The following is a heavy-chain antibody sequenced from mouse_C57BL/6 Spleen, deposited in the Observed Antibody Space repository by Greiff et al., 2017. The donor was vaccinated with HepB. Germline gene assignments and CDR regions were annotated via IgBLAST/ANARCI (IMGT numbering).Heavy chain of an antibody. CDR1: GFSLTSYA. CDR3: AREESAGYTWVAY. CDR2: IWTGGGT. Sequence: VKLQESGPGLVAPSQSLSITCTVSGFSLTSYAISWVRQPPGKGLEWLGVIWTGGGTNYNSALKSSLSISKDNSKSQVCLKMNSLQTDDTARYYCAREESAGYTWVAYWGQGTLVTVSA. D-gene: IGHD3-2*02. J-gene: IGHJ3*01. V-gene: IGHV2-9-1*01.